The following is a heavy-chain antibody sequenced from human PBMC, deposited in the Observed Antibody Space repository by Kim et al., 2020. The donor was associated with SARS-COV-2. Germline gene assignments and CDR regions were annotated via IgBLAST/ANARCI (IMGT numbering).Heavy chain of an antibody. CDR1: GFTFSSYS. V-gene: IGHV3-21*01. CDR2: ISSSSSYI. D-gene: IGHD6-19*01. CDR3: ARGKYHGGWYPGVWFDP. J-gene: IGHJ5*02. Sequence: GGSLRLSCAASGFTFSSYSMNWVRQAPGKGLEWVSSISSSSSYIYYADSVKGRFTISRDNAKNSLYLQMNSLRAEDTAVYYCARGKYHGGWYPGVWFDPWGQGTLVTVSS.